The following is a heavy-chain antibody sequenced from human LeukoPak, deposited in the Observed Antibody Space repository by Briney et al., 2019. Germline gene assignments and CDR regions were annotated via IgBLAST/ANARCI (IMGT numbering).Heavy chain of an antibody. V-gene: IGHV1-69*04. D-gene: IGHD1-7*01. CDR3: ARDGELSTSPDY. Sequence: SVKVSCKASGGTFSSYAISWVRQAPGQGLEWMGRIIPILGIANYAQKFQGRVTITADKSTSTACMELSSLRSEDTAVYYCARDGELSTSPDYWGQGTLVTVSS. CDR1: GGTFSSYA. CDR2: IIPILGIA. J-gene: IGHJ4*02.